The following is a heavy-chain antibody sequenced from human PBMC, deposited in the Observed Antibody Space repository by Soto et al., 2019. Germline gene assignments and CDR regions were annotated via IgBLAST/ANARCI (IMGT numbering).Heavy chain of an antibody. J-gene: IGHJ4*02. D-gene: IGHD3-10*01. CDR2: IYYSGST. CDR3: ASYYYGSGSQRFDY. CDR1: GGSISSYY. Sequence: SETLSLTCTVSGGSISSYYWSWIRQPPGKGLEWIGYIYYSGSTNYNPSLKSRVTISVDTSKNQFSLKLSSVTAADTAVYYCASYYYGSGSQRFDYWGQGTLVTVSS. V-gene: IGHV4-59*01.